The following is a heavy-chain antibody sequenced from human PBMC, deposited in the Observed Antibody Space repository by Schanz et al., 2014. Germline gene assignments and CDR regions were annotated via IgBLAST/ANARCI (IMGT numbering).Heavy chain of an antibody. CDR3: ARKMKLGVYGGKGHDSLDI. J-gene: IGHJ3*02. CDR1: TFTFDHYA. V-gene: IGHV3-23*01. Sequence: EVQLLESGGGLVQPGGSLRLSCSASTFTFDHYAMTWVRQVPGKGLVWVSVIGVDGTTIYYADSVKGRFTISRDNSKNTLYLQMNSLRVEDTAVYYCARKMKLGVYGGKGHDSLDIWGQGTMVTVSS. CDR2: IGVDGTTI. D-gene: IGHD4-17*01.